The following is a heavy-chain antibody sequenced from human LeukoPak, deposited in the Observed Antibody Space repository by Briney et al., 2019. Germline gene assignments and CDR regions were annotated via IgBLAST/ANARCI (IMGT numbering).Heavy chain of an antibody. CDR2: INHSGST. CDR1: GGSFSGYY. Sequence: SETLSLTCAVYGGSFSGYYWSWIRQPPGKGLEWIGEINHSGSTNYNPTLKSRVTISVDTSKNQFSLKLSSVTAADTAVYYCARGRTYYDYVWGSYGSKGYYFDYWGQGTLVTVSS. CDR3: ARGRTYYDYVWGSYGSKGYYFDY. J-gene: IGHJ4*02. D-gene: IGHD3-16*01. V-gene: IGHV4-34*01.